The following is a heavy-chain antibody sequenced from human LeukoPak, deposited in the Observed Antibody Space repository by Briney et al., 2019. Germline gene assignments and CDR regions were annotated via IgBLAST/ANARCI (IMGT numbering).Heavy chain of an antibody. CDR3: AKDRVSRLLWFGEYHY. Sequence: GGSLGLSCAASGFTFSSYAMSWVRQAPGKGLEWVSAISGSGGSTYYADSVKGRFTISRDNSKNTLYLQMNSLRAEDTAVYYCAKDRVSRLLWFGEYHYWGQGTLVTVSS. J-gene: IGHJ4*02. CDR1: GFTFSSYA. V-gene: IGHV3-23*01. CDR2: ISGSGGST. D-gene: IGHD3-10*01.